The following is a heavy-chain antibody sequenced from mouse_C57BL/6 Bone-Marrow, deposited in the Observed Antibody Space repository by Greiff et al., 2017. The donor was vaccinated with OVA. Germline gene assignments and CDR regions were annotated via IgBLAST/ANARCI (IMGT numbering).Heavy chain of an antibody. Sequence: QVQLQQPGAELVKPGASVKLSCKASGYTFTSYWMHWVKQRPGQGLEWIGLIHPNSGSTNYNEKFKSKATLTVDKSSDTAYMQLSSLTSEDSAGYYCARGLYYYGSSLYYYAMDYWGQGTSVTVSS. J-gene: IGHJ4*01. D-gene: IGHD1-1*01. V-gene: IGHV1-64*01. CDR2: IHPNSGST. CDR1: GYTFTSYW. CDR3: ARGLYYYGSSLYYYAMDY.